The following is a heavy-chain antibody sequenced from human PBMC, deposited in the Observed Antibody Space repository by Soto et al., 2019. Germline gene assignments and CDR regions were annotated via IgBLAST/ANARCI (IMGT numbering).Heavy chain of an antibody. CDR1: GGTFSRYT. D-gene: IGHD5-12*01. V-gene: IGHV1-69*08. CDR2: IVPLVDIT. CDR3: ARDLDSGYDWIVGY. Sequence: QVQLVQSGAEVKKPGSSVKVSCEASGGTFSRYTISWVRQAPGQGVEWMGRIVPLVDITNYAQKFQGRVTMTTDKSASTMYMELRGLRSAVTAIYYCARDLDSGYDWIVGYWGQGTLVTVSS. J-gene: IGHJ4*02.